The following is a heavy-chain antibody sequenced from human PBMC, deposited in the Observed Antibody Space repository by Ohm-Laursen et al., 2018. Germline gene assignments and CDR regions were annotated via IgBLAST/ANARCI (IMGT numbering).Heavy chain of an antibody. Sequence: SLRLSCAASGFTFSSYAMSWVRQAPGKGLEWVSAISGSGGSTYYADSVKGRFTISRDNSQNMLYLQMNSLRAEDTAVYYCARDQVGVGGTHDYWGQGTLVTVSS. CDR3: ARDQVGVGGTHDY. CDR2: ISGSGGST. J-gene: IGHJ4*02. CDR1: GFTFSSYA. V-gene: IGHV3-23*01. D-gene: IGHD1-26*01.